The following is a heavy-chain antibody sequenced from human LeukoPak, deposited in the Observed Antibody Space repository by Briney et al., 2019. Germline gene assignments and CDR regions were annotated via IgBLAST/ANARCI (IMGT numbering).Heavy chain of an antibody. Sequence: SETLSLTCTVFGDSLSSYYWGWIRQPPGKGLEWIGEINHSGSTNYNPSLKSRVTISVDTSKNQFSLKLSSVTAADTAVYYCARGRIAARQSYMDVWGKGTTVTVSS. CDR3: ARGRIAARQSYMDV. V-gene: IGHV4-34*01. D-gene: IGHD6-6*01. J-gene: IGHJ6*03. CDR1: GDSLSSYY. CDR2: INHSGST.